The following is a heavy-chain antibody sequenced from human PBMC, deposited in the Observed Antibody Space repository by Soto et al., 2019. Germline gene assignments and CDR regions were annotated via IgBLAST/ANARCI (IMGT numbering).Heavy chain of an antibody. V-gene: IGHV3-72*01. CDR2: IKNKANSYST. J-gene: IGHJ4*02. Sequence: EVQLVESGGGLVQPGGSLRLSCAASGFTFSDHYMDWVRQAPGKGLEWVGRIKNKANSYSTEYAASVTGRFTISRDDSKNLLYLKMNSLKTEDTAVYYCARDSGRGWSNFDFWGQGTLVTVSS. D-gene: IGHD6-19*01. CDR3: ARDSGRGWSNFDF. CDR1: GFTFSDHY.